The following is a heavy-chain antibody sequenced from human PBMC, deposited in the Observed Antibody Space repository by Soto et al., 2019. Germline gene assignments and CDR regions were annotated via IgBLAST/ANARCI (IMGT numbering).Heavy chain of an antibody. D-gene: IGHD6-13*01. CDR1: GYTFTSYD. CDR3: ARVNSWVAAAGMGYYYYGMDV. Sequence: ASVKVSCKASGYTFTSYDINWVRQATGQGLEWMGWMNPYNGNTNYAQKLQGRVTMTTDTSTSTAYMELRSLRSDDTAVYYCARVNSWVAAAGMGYYYYGMDVWGQGTTVTVSS. V-gene: IGHV1-18*01. CDR2: MNPYNGNT. J-gene: IGHJ6*02.